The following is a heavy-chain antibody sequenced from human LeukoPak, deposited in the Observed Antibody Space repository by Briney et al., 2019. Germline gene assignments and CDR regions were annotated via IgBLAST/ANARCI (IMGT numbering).Heavy chain of an antibody. Sequence: SETLSLTCTVSGCSISSSYYYWGWMHQPPGKVLEWIARIFYSGSTCYNPSLKSRVTISVDTSKNHFTLKLSSTTDADTAVYYCARQFWSDGGWFDPWGQGTLVTVSS. V-gene: IGHV4-39*01. J-gene: IGHJ5*02. D-gene: IGHD3-3*01. CDR1: GCSISSSYYY. CDR2: IFYSGST. CDR3: ARQFWSDGGWFDP.